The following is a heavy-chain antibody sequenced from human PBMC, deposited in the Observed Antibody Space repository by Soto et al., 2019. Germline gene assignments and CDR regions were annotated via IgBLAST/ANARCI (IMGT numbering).Heavy chain of an antibody. J-gene: IGHJ4*02. CDR2: ISGSDDST. V-gene: IGHV3-23*04. CDR3: AKRSSSSTFDY. CDR1: GLTFSSYA. Sequence: EVQLVESEGGLVQPGESLRLSCAASGLTFSSYAMSWVRQAPGKGLEWVSVISGSDDSTYYADSVKGRFTISRDNSKNTLYLQMYSLRAEDTAVYYCAKRSSSSTFDYWGQGTLVTVSS. D-gene: IGHD6-6*01.